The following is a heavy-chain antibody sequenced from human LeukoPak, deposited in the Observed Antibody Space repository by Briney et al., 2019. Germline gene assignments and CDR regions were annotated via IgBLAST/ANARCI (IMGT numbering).Heavy chain of an antibody. Sequence: GSSVKVSCKASGYTFTGYYMHWVRQAPGQGLEWMGWINPNSGGTNYAQKFQGRVTMTRDTSISTAYMELSRLRSDDTAVYYCARVKIMGGNWFDPWGQGTLVTVSS. V-gene: IGHV1-2*02. J-gene: IGHJ5*02. D-gene: IGHD2-8*01. CDR1: GYTFTGYY. CDR2: INPNSGGT. CDR3: ARVKIMGGNWFDP.